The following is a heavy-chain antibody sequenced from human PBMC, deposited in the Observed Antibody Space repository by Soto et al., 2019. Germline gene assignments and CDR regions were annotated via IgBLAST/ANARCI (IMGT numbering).Heavy chain of an antibody. CDR2: INHSGST. J-gene: IGHJ4*02. V-gene: IGHV4-34*01. CDR3: ARLDYDYIWGSYRSSLDY. CDR1: GGSFSGYY. Sequence: PSETLSLTCAVYGGSFSGYYWSWIRQPPGKGLEWIGEINHSGSTNYNPSLKSRVTISVDTSKNQFSLKLSSVTAADTAVYYCARLDYDYIWGSYRSSLDYWGQGTLVTVSS. D-gene: IGHD3-16*02.